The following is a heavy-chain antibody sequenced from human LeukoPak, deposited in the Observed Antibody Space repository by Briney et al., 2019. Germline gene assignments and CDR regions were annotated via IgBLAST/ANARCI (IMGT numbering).Heavy chain of an antibody. D-gene: IGHD3-22*01. Sequence: ASVKVSCTASGYTFTTYGISWVRQAPGRGLEWMGWISAYNGNTNYAQKLQGRVTMTTDTSTSTAYMELRSLRSDDTAVYYCARVFHDSSGYYPYYFDYWGQGTLVTVSS. V-gene: IGHV1-18*01. CDR3: ARVFHDSSGYYPYYFDY. CDR2: ISAYNGNT. J-gene: IGHJ4*02. CDR1: GYTFTTYG.